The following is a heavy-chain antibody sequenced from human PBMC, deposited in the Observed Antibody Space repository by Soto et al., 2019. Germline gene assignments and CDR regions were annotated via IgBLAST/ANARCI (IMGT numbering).Heavy chain of an antibody. Sequence: PGGSLRLSCAASGFTFSNAWMNWVRQAPGKGLEWVSAISGSGGSTYYADSVKGRFTISRDNSKNTLYLQMNSLRAEDTAVYYCAKAARGLYDGMDVWGQGTTVTVSS. CDR2: ISGSGGST. J-gene: IGHJ6*02. V-gene: IGHV3-23*01. CDR1: GFTFSNAW. CDR3: AKAARGLYDGMDV. D-gene: IGHD3-16*01.